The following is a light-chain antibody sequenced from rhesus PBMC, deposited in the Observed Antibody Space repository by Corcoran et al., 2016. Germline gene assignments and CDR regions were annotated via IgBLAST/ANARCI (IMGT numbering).Light chain of an antibody. J-gene: IGKJ4*01. CDR1: QGISTY. CDR2: KAS. CDR3: LQYNSDPLT. Sequence: DIQMTQSPSSLSASVGDRVTITCRASQGISTYLNWYQQKPGKAPKRLIYKASSLESGVPSRFSGSGSGTDFTRTISSRQPEDFATYYCLQYNSDPLTFGGGTKVELK. V-gene: IGKV1-43*02.